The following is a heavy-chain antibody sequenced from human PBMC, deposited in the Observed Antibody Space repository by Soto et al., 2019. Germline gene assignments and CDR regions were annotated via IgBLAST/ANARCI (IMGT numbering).Heavy chain of an antibody. V-gene: IGHV3-30-3*01. CDR1: GFTFSSYA. CDR2: ISYDGSNK. Sequence: PGGSLRLSCAASGFTFSSYAMHWVRQAPGKGLEWVAVISYDGSNKYYADSVKGRFTISRDNSKNTLYLQMNSLRAEDTAVYYCARAVYGSGSYSLNYYYYYGMDVWGQGTTVTVSS. D-gene: IGHD3-10*01. CDR3: ARAVYGSGSYSLNYYYYYGMDV. J-gene: IGHJ6*02.